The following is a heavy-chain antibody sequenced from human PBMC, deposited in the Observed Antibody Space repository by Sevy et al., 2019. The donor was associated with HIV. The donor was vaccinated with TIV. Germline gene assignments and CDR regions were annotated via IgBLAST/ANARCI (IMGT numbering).Heavy chain of an antibody. V-gene: IGHV3-7*01. CDR3: ARDRAYSALDY. CDR1: GFSFSSYG. D-gene: IGHD5-18*01. Sequence: GGSLRLSCAASGFSFSSYGMHWVRQAPGKGLERIAFINEDGSRLGYVDSVRGRFTISRENTKNSLYLQMNSLRAEDTAVYFCARDRAYSALDYWGQGTLVTVSS. J-gene: IGHJ4*02. CDR2: INEDGSRL.